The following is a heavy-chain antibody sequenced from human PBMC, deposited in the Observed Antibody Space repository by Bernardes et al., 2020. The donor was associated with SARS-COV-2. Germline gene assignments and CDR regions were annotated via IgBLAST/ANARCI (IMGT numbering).Heavy chain of an antibody. Sequence: GGSLRLSCAASGFTFSSNSMNWVRQAPGTGLEWVSSISSRSSYIYYADSVKGRFTISRDNAKNSLYLQMNSLRDEDTAVYYCARGELGIFGMDVWGQGTTVTVSS. CDR2: ISSRSSYI. D-gene: IGHD7-27*01. CDR3: ARGELGIFGMDV. V-gene: IGHV3-21*01. J-gene: IGHJ6*02. CDR1: GFTFSSNS.